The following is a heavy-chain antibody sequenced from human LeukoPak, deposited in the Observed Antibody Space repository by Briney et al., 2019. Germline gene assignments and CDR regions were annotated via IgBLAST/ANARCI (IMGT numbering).Heavy chain of an antibody. Sequence: PGGSLRLSCAASGFTFSSYWMSWVRQAPGKGLEWVANIKQDGSEKYYVDSVKGRFTISRDNAKNSLYLQMNSLRAEDTAVYYCAREGGVVTDAFDIWGQGTMVTVSS. CDR2: IKQDGSEK. V-gene: IGHV3-7*01. J-gene: IGHJ3*02. CDR3: AREGGVVTDAFDI. CDR1: GFTFSSYW. D-gene: IGHD3-22*01.